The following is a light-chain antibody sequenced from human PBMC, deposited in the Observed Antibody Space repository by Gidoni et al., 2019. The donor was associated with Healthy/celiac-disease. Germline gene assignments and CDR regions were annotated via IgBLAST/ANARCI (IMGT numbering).Light chain of an antibody. CDR3: QQSYSTLLT. CDR2: AAS. CDR1: QSISSY. Sequence: DIQITQSPSSMSASVGDRVTITCRESQSISSYLNWYQQKPGKAPKPLIYAASSLQSGVASRFSGSGSGTDFTLTISSLQPEDVATYYCQQSYSTLLTFGGGTKVEIK. J-gene: IGKJ4*01. V-gene: IGKV1-39*01.